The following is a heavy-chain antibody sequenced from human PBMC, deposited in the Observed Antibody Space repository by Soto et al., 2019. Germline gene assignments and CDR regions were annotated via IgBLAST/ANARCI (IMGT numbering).Heavy chain of an antibody. Sequence: QVHLQESGPGLVKPSQTLSLTCTVSGGCISSGDYYWTWIRQPPGKGLEWIGYIYYSGFTYYNPSLNSRLTMSVDTSKNQFSLKLSSVIAADTAVYYCARSDNYVPFDHWGQGTLVTVSS. J-gene: IGHJ4*02. CDR3: ARSDNYVPFDH. V-gene: IGHV4-30-4*01. CDR1: GGCISSGDYY. D-gene: IGHD4-4*01. CDR2: IYYSGFT.